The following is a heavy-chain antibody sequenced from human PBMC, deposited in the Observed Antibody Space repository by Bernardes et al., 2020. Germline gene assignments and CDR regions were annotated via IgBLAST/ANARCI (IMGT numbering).Heavy chain of an antibody. D-gene: IGHD4-17*01. Sequence: LRVSCASSGFAFDDYGMSWVRQAPGKGLEWVSSINWNGGSRGYADSVKGRFTISRDNAKNSLYLQMNTLRAEDTALYYCARTHDYGDYIYVMDVWGQGTTVTVAS. CDR3: ARTHDYGDYIYVMDV. V-gene: IGHV3-20*04. J-gene: IGHJ6*02. CDR2: INWNGGSR. CDR1: GFAFDDYG.